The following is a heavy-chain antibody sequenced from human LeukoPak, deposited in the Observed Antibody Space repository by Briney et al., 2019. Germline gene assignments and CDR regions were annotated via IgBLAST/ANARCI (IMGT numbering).Heavy chain of an antibody. CDR2: IYYSGST. J-gene: IGHJ4*02. CDR3: ARGSRELYYFDY. CDR1: GGSISSYY. Sequence: SETLSLTCTVSGGSISSYYWSWIRQPPGKGLEWIGYIYYSGSTKYNPSLKSRVTISVDASKTQFSLKLNSVTAADTAVYYCARGSRELYYFDYWGQGIQLTVSS. V-gene: IGHV4-59*01. D-gene: IGHD1-7*01.